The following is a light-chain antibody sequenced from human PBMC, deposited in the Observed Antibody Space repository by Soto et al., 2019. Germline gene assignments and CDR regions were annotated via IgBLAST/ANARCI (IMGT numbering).Light chain of an antibody. V-gene: IGKV3-20*01. CDR1: QRLSSSS. CDR2: GAS. J-gene: IGKJ1*01. CDR3: QQYDSTPWT. Sequence: EIVLTQSPGTLSLSRGERAALSCRASQRLSSSSLAWYQQKPGHGPRLLIYGASRRATGIPDRFSATESGTDFTPTISSLEPEDFAVYFCQQYDSTPWTFGQGTKVDIK.